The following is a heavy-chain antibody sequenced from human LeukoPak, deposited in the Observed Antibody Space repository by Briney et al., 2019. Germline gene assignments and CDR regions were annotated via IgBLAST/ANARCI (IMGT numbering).Heavy chain of an antibody. V-gene: IGHV4-61*01. J-gene: IGHJ3*02. CDR3: ARDSSGYWYPDAFDI. CDR2: IYYSGST. CDR1: GGSVSSGSYY. D-gene: IGHD3-22*01. Sequence: ASETLSLTCTVSGGSVSSGSYYWSWIRQPPGKGLEWIGYIYYSGSTNYNPSLKSRVTISVDTSKNQFSLRLSSVTAADTAVYYCARDSSGYWYPDAFDIWGQGTMVTVSS.